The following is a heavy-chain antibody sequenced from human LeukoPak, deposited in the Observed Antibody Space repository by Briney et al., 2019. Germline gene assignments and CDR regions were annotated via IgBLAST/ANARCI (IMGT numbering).Heavy chain of an antibody. V-gene: IGHV1-8*01. J-gene: IGHJ4*02. CDR3: ARILNIVGATMVWGY. CDR1: GYTFTSYD. Sequence: GASVKVSCKASGYTFTSYDINWVRQATGQGLEWMGWMNPNSGNTGYAQKFQGRVTMTRNTSISTAYMELSSLRSEDTAVYYCARILNIVGATMVWGYWGQGTLVTVSS. CDR2: MNPNSGNT. D-gene: IGHD1-26*01.